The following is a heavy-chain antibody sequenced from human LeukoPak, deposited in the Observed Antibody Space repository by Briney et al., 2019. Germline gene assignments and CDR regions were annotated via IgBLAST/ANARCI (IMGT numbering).Heavy chain of an antibody. V-gene: IGHV3-64*01. CDR2: ISSNGAST. J-gene: IGHJ6*03. Sequence: GGSLRFSCAASGFTFSSYAMHWVRQAPGKGLEYVSAISSNGASTYYENPVKGRFTMSRDNTTNTLDLQTGSTRDEDIDVYDTARTGTIAYYMDGWGKGATVTISS. CDR1: GFTFSSYA. D-gene: IGHD1-1*01. CDR3: ARTGTIAYYMDG.